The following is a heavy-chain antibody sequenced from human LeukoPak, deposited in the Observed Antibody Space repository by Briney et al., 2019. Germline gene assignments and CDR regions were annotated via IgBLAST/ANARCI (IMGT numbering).Heavy chain of an antibody. CDR2: IYTSGTT. CDR1: GGSISSSNYY. Sequence: PSETLSLTCTVSGGSISSSNYYWSWIRQPAGKGLVWIGRIYTSGTTNYNPSLKSRVTISIDTSKNQISLRLTSVTATDTAMYYCARQTGSGLFTLPGGQGTLVTVSS. D-gene: IGHD3/OR15-3a*01. J-gene: IGHJ4*02. V-gene: IGHV4-61*02. CDR3: ARQTGSGLFTLP.